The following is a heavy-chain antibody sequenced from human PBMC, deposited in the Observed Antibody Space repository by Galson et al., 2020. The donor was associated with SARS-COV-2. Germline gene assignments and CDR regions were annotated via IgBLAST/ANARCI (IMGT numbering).Heavy chain of an antibody. Sequence: ASVKVSCKASGYTLTNYGISWVRQATGQGLEWMGWNSSYNGNTNYAQKFQGIVTMTTDTSTSTAYMELRSLRSDDTAVYYCARRGTYPSFDYYWGQGTLVTVSS. V-gene: IGHV1-18*01. CDR2: NSSYNGNT. CDR1: GYTLTNYG. J-gene: IGHJ4*02. D-gene: IGHD2-21*01. CDR3: ARRGTYPSFDYY.